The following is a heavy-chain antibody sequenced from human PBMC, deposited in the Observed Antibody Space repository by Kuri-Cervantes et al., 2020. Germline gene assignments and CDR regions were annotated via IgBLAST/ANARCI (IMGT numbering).Heavy chain of an antibody. J-gene: IGHJ4*02. Sequence: ASVKVSCKASGYTFTGYYMHWVRQAPGQGLEWMGWINPNSGGTNYAQKFQGWVTMTRDTSISTAYMELRSLRSDDTAVYYCARGPLGSGWYKPDYWGQGTLVTVSS. CDR1: GYTFTGYY. CDR3: ARGPLGSGWYKPDY. D-gene: IGHD6-19*01. CDR2: INPNSGGT. V-gene: IGHV1-2*04.